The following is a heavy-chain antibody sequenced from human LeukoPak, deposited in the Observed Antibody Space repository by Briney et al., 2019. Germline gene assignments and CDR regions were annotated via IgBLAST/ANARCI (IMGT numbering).Heavy chain of an antibody. D-gene: IGHD3-9*01. Sequence: GESLKISCKGSGYSFTSYWIGWVRQMPGKGLEWMGIIYPDDSDTRYSPSFQGQVTISADKSISTAYLQWSSLKASDTAMYYCARHRGPILTGLVDGMDVWGQGTTVTVSS. CDR2: IYPDDSDT. J-gene: IGHJ6*02. V-gene: IGHV5-51*01. CDR3: ARHRGPILTGLVDGMDV. CDR1: GYSFTSYW.